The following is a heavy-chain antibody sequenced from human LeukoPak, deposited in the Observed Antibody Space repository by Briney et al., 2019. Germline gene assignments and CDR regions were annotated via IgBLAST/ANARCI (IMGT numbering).Heavy chain of an antibody. D-gene: IGHD2-2*01. Sequence: GGSLRLSCAASGFTFSSYSMNWVRQAPGKGLEWVSSISSSSSYIYYADSVKGRFTISRDNAKNSLYLQMNSLRAEDTAVYYCARDMGTGHCSSSDCYAFDYWGQGTLVIVSS. CDR1: GFTFSSYS. V-gene: IGHV3-21*01. CDR2: ISSSSSYI. J-gene: IGHJ4*02. CDR3: ARDMGTGHCSSSDCYAFDY.